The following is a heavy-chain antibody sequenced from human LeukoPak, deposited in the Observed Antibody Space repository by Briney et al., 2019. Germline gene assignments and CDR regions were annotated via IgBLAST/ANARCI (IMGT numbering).Heavy chain of an antibody. J-gene: IGHJ5*02. D-gene: IGHD3-22*01. CDR2: IYTSGST. Sequence: SEILSLTRTVSGGSISSYYCSWIRQPAGKGLEWIGRIYTSGSTNYNPSLKSRVTMSVDTSKNQFSLKLTSVTAADTAVYYCARDYYGSSGHLWWFDPWGQGTLVTVSS. V-gene: IGHV4-4*07. CDR1: GGSISSYY. CDR3: ARDYYGSSGHLWWFDP.